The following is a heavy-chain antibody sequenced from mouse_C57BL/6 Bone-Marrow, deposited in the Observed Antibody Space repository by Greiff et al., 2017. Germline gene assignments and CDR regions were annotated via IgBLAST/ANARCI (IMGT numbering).Heavy chain of an antibody. CDR3: ARQRFPYCSSLYYAMDY. Sequence: QVQLQQPGTELVKPGASVKLSCKASGYTFTSYWMHWVKQRPGQGLEWIGNINPSNGGTNYNEKFKSKATLTVDKSSRTAYMQLSSLTSEDSAVYDCARQRFPYCSSLYYAMDYWGQGTSVTVSS. J-gene: IGHJ4*01. D-gene: IGHD1-1*01. CDR2: INPSNGGT. V-gene: IGHV1-53*01. CDR1: GYTFTSYW.